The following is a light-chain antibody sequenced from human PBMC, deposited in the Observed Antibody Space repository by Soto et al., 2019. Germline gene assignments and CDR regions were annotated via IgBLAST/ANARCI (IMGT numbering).Light chain of an antibody. CDR1: TSDVGTYDL. Sequence: QSVLTQPASVSGSPGQSITLSCTGTTSDVGTYDLVSWYQQHPGKAPKLMIYAVDKRPSGMSDRFSGSKSGNTASLTISGLQAEDEADYYCSSYANSATYVFGTGTKLTVL. CDR3: SSYANSATYV. J-gene: IGLJ1*01. V-gene: IGLV2-23*02. CDR2: AVD.